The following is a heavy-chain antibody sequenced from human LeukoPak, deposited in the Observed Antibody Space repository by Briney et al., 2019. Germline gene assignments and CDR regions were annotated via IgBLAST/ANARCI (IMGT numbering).Heavy chain of an antibody. D-gene: IGHD3-16*01. CDR1: GFTFSSFG. Sequence: GRSLRLSCAASGFTFSSFGMHWVRQAPVRGLEWVAVIWDDGSKKYYGDSVKARFTISRDNTKNTVYLQMDSLRAEDTALYYCARDLGRGNTPFDYWGQGTLVTVSS. V-gene: IGHV3-33*01. J-gene: IGHJ4*02. CDR2: IWDDGSKK. CDR3: ARDLGRGNTPFDY.